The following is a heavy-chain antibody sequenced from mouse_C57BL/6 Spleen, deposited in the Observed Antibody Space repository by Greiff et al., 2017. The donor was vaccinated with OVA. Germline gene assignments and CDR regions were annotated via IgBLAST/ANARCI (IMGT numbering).Heavy chain of an antibody. V-gene: IGHV1-64*01. D-gene: IGHD2-3*01. CDR2: IHPNSGST. J-gene: IGHJ1*03. Sequence: VQLQQPGAELVKPGASVKLSCKASGYTFTSYWMHWVKQRPGQGLEWIGMIHPNSGSTNYNEKFKSKATLTVDKSSSTAYMQLSSLTSEDSAVYYCARSSYDGYFYWYFDVWGTGTTVTVSS. CDR1: GYTFTSYW. CDR3: ARSSYDGYFYWYFDV.